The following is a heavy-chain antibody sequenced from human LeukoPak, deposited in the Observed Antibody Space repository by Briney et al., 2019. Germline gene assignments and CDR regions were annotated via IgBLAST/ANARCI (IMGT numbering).Heavy chain of an antibody. V-gene: IGHV4-39*01. D-gene: IGHD3-10*01. CDR2: IYYSGST. CDR1: GGSISSSSYY. J-gene: IGHJ4*02. Sequence: SETLSLTCTVSGGSISSSSYYWAWIRQPPGKGLEWIGSIYYSGSTYYNPSLKSRVTISVDTSKSQFSLKLSSVTAADTAVYYCARNITLVDSYPFDYWGQGTLITVSS. CDR3: ARNITLVDSYPFDY.